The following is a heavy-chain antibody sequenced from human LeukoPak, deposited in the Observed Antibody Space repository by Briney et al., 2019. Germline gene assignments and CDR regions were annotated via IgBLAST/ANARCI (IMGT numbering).Heavy chain of an antibody. V-gene: IGHV4-34*01. J-gene: IGHJ4*02. CDR2: INHSGSI. D-gene: IGHD2-2*01. Sequence: SGTLSLTCAVSGGSFSGYYWTWIRQPPGKGLEWIGDINHSGSINYNPSLKSRVTMSIDTSKRQFSLKLNSMTAVDTAVYYCARRVPAGPLAYWGQGTLVTVSS. CDR1: GGSFSGYY. CDR3: ARRVPAGPLAY.